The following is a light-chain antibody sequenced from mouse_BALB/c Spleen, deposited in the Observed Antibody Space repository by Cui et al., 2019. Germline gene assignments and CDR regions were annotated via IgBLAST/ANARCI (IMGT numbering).Light chain of an antibody. CDR2: AAT. CDR1: ENTYSN. CDR3: QHFWGTPYT. J-gene: IGKJ2*01. V-gene: IGKV12-46*01. Sequence: DIQMTQSPASLPVSAGETVTITCRASENTYSNLAWYQQKQGKAPQLLVYAATNLADGVPSTYSGSGSGTQYSLKINSLQSEDFGSYYCQHFWGTPYTFGGGTKLEIK.